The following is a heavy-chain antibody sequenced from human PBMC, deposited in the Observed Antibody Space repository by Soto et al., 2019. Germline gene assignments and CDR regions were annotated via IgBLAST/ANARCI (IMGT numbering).Heavy chain of an antibody. V-gene: IGHV1-18*01. CDR2: ISGYNGNT. J-gene: IGHJ6*02. CDR3: EREGPAPYYYYGMDV. Sequence: QVQLVQSRGEVKKPGASVKVSCKTSGYSFTTYGFSWVRQAPGQGLEWMGWISGYNGNTNYAQKFQGRVTMTTDTSTSTAYMELRSLRSDDTAVYYCEREGPAPYYYYGMDVWGQGSTVTVSS. CDR1: GYSFTTYG.